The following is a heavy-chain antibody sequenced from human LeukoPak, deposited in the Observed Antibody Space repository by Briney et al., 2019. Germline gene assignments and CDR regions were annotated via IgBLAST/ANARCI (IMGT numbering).Heavy chain of an antibody. CDR1: GYTFTSYG. CDR3: ARAAVYYGSGSKY. J-gene: IGHJ4*02. Sequence: ASVKVSCTASGYTFTSYGISWVRQAPGQGLEWMGWISAYNGNTNYAQNLQGRVTMTTDTSTTTAYMELRSLRSDDTAVYYCARAAVYYGSGSKYWGQGTLVTVSS. CDR2: ISAYNGNT. D-gene: IGHD3-10*01. V-gene: IGHV1-18*01.